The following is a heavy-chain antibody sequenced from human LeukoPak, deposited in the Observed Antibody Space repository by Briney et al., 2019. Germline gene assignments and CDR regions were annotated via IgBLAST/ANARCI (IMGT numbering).Heavy chain of an antibody. CDR3: ARIRGGWYIDY. Sequence: GGSLRLSCAASGFTVSSNYMSWVRQAPGKGLERVSVIYRGGSTYYADSVKGRFTISRDNSKNTLYLQMNSLRAEDTAVYYCARIRGGWYIDYWGQGTLVTVSS. CDR1: GFTVSSNY. CDR2: IYRGGST. J-gene: IGHJ4*02. D-gene: IGHD3-10*01. V-gene: IGHV3-53*01.